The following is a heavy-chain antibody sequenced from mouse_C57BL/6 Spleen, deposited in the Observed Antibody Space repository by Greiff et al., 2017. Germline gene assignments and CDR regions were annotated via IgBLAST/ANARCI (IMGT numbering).Heavy chain of an antibody. J-gene: IGHJ4*01. D-gene: IGHD1-1*01. CDR1: GYTFTSYW. Sequence: QVQLQQSGAELVMPGASVKLSCKASGYTFTSYWMHWVKQRPGQGLEWIGEIDPSDSYTNYNQKFKGKSTLTVDKSSSTAYMQLSSLSSEDSAVYYCARTPHYYGSSYYAMDYWGQGTSVTVSS. CDR3: ARTPHYYGSSYYAMDY. V-gene: IGHV1-69*01. CDR2: IDPSDSYT.